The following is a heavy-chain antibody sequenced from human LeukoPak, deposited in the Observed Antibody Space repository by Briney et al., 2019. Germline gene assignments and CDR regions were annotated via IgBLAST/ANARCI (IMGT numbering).Heavy chain of an antibody. Sequence: PGGSLRLSCAASGFTFSSYGMHWVRQAPGKGLEWVAFIRYDGSNKYYADSVKGRFTISRDNSKNTLYLQMNSLRAEDTAVYYCATSPRTHAKLSGMDVWGQGTTVTVSS. J-gene: IGHJ6*02. CDR2: IRYDGSNK. CDR1: GFTFSSYG. CDR3: ATSPRTHAKLSGMDV. V-gene: IGHV3-30*02.